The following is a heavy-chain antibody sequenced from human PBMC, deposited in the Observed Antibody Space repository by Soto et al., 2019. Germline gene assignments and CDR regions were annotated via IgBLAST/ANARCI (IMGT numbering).Heavy chain of an antibody. V-gene: IGHV3-30*18. J-gene: IGHJ6*02. Sequence: GGSLRLSCTASGFTFNFYGMHWVRQAPGKGLEWVAVISYDGSKKYYVDSVKGRFTISRDSSKQTLSLQMDSLRPEDTAVYFCAKATSPYYYYYGIDVWGQGTTVTV. D-gene: IGHD2-2*01. CDR2: ISYDGSKK. CDR1: GFTFNFYG. CDR3: AKATSPYYYYYGIDV.